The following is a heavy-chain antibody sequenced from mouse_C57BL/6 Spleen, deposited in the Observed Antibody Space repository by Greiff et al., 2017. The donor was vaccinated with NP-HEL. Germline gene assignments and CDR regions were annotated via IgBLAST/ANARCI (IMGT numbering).Heavy chain of an antibody. CDR2: INPNNGGT. Sequence: VQLQQSGPELVKPGASVKISCKASGYTFTDYYMNWVKQSHGKSLEWIGDINPNNGGTSYNQKFKGKATLTVDKSSSTAYMELRSLTSEDSAVYYCARSSYYAMDYGGQGTSVTVSS. V-gene: IGHV1-26*01. CDR1: GYTFTDYY. J-gene: IGHJ4*01. CDR3: ARSSYYAMDY.